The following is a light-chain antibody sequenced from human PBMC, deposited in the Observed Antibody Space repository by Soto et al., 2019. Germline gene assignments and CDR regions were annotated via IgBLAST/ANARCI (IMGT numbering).Light chain of an antibody. Sequence: QSVLTQPPSASETPGQRVTISCFGSNSNIGSNIVNWYQQLPGTAPKLLIYSNNQRPSGVPDRFSGSKSGTSASLAISGLQSDDEADYYCAAWDDSLNGPVLGGGTKLTVL. J-gene: IGLJ3*02. CDR3: AAWDDSLNGPV. V-gene: IGLV1-44*01. CDR2: SNN. CDR1: NSNIGSNI.